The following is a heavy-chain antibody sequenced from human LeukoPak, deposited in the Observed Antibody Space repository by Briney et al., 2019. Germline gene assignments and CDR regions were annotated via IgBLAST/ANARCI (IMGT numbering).Heavy chain of an antibody. D-gene: IGHD3-10*01. CDR3: AAIFGDFREFDY. CDR2: IVVGSGNR. J-gene: IGHJ4*02. Sequence: GASVKVSCKASGFTFTSSAMQWVRQARGQRLEWIGWIVVGSGNRNYAQKFQEGVTITRDMSTSTAYMELSSLRSEDTAVYYCAAIFGDFREFDYWGQGTLVTVSS. CDR1: GFTFTSSA. V-gene: IGHV1-58*02.